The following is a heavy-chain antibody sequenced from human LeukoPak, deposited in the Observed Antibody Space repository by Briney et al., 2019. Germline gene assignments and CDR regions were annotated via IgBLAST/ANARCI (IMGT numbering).Heavy chain of an antibody. CDR2: INHSGST. V-gene: IGHV4-34*01. CDR3: ARGGAMIPR. D-gene: IGHD3-22*01. Sequence: PSETLSLTCAVYGGSFSGYYWSWIRQPPGKGLEWIGEINHSGSTNYNPSLKSRVTISVGTSKNQFSLKLSSVTAADTVVYYCARGGAMIPRWGQGTLVTVSS. J-gene: IGHJ4*02. CDR1: GGSFSGYY.